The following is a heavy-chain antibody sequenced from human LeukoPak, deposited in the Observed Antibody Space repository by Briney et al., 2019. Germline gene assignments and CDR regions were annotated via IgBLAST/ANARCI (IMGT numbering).Heavy chain of an antibody. Sequence: GGSLRLSCAGSGFTFSSYWMTWVRQAPGKGLEWVSYISGSGSSIYQADSVKGRFTISRDNAKNSLYLQMNSLRAEDTAVYYCARGKISYDTSGYPIFHYWGQGTLVTVSS. CDR3: ARGKISYDTSGYPIFHY. V-gene: IGHV3-48*04. CDR2: ISGSGSSI. J-gene: IGHJ4*02. CDR1: GFTFSSYW. D-gene: IGHD3-22*01.